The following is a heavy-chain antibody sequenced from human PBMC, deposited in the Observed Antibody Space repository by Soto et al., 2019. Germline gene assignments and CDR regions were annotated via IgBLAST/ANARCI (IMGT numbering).Heavy chain of an antibody. CDR1: GFTFSSYW. Sequence: GGSLRLSCAASGFTFSSYWMSWVRQAPGKGLEWVANIKQDGSEKYYVDSVKGRFTISRDNAKNSLYLQMNSLRAEDTAVYYCARGGGRCDFWSGYCPFDYWGQGTLVTVSS. CDR3: ARGGGRCDFWSGYCPFDY. CDR2: IKQDGSEK. J-gene: IGHJ4*02. D-gene: IGHD3-3*01. V-gene: IGHV3-7*01.